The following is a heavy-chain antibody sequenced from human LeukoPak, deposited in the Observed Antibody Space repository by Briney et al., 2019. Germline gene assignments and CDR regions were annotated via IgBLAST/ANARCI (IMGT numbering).Heavy chain of an antibody. Sequence: GASVKVSCKASGYTFTSYGISWVRQAPGQGLEWMGWISAYNGNTNYAQKLQGRVTMTTDTSTSTAYMELRSLRSDDTAVYYCARDRAQWIQLWVDAFDIRGQGTMVTVSS. CDR3: ARDRAQWIQLWVDAFDI. CDR1: GYTFTSYG. V-gene: IGHV1-18*01. CDR2: ISAYNGNT. J-gene: IGHJ3*02. D-gene: IGHD5-18*01.